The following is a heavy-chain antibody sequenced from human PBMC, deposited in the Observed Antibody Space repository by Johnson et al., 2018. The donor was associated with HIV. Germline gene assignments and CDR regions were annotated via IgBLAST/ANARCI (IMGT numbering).Heavy chain of an antibody. Sequence: VQLVESGGGLVQPGGSLRLSCVASDSTFSSYWMTWVRQAPGRGLEWVANIRQDGTEKSFVGSVKGRFTISRDNAKRSLYLQMNRLRAEDTAVYYCVREWLYDAFDIWGPGTKVTVSS. CDR1: DSTFSSYW. V-gene: IGHV3-7*01. J-gene: IGHJ3*02. CDR2: IRQDGTEK. CDR3: VREWLYDAFDI. D-gene: IGHD3-22*01.